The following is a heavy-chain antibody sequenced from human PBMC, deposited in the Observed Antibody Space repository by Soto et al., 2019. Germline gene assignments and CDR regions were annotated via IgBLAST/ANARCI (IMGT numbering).Heavy chain of an antibody. CDR2: ISTYNGKT. Sequence: QVELMQSGGEVKRPGASVKVSCKSSRYTFTSHGISWVLQAPGQGLEWMGWISTYNGKTDSAQKFQGRVTMTADTRTNTAYMELRSLRSDDTAVYYCARLLTEGATFREDAFDIWGQGTKVTVSS. V-gene: IGHV1-18*01. J-gene: IGHJ3*02. CDR1: RYTFTSHG. D-gene: IGHD1-26*01. CDR3: ARLLTEGATFREDAFDI.